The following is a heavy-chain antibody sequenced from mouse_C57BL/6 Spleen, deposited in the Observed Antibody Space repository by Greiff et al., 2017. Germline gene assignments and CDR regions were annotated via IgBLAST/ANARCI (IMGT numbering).Heavy chain of an antibody. V-gene: IGHV1-69*01. CDR3: ARWLPRYFDV. J-gene: IGHJ1*03. CDR2: IDPSDSYT. CDR1: GYTFTSYW. Sequence: QVQLQQPGAELVMPGASVKLSCKASGYTFTSYWMHWVKQRPGQGLEWIGEIDPSDSYTNYNQKFKGKSTLTVDKSSSTAYMQLSSLTSEDSAVYYCARWLPRYFDVWGKGTTVTVSS. D-gene: IGHD2-3*01.